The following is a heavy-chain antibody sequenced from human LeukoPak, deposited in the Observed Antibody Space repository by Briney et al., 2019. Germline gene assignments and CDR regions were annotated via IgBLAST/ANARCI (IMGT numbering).Heavy chain of an antibody. Sequence: ASVKVSCKASGYTFTGYYMNWVRQAPGQGLEWMGWMNPNSGNTGYAQKFQGRVTMTWSRSISTVYMELSSLTSEDTALYFCARGGYYGSGSLYYGLDVWGQGTTVTVSS. J-gene: IGHJ6*02. CDR2: MNPNSGNT. CDR1: GYTFTGYY. V-gene: IGHV1-8*02. CDR3: ARGGYYGSGSLYYGLDV. D-gene: IGHD3-10*01.